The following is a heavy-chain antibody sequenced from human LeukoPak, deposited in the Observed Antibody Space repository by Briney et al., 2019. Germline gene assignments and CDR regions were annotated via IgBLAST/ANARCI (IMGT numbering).Heavy chain of an antibody. D-gene: IGHD4-17*01. Sequence: KASETLSLTCTVSGGSMTNYYWTWVRQYPGKGLEWFGYVYYTGSVNYNPSLKSRVTILVDSSKTHFSLNLSSVTAADTAVYYCARLAPVAHSGDYLGYFDYWGQGVLVTLSS. CDR3: ARLAPVAHSGDYLGYFDY. V-gene: IGHV4-59*08. CDR1: GGSMTNYY. J-gene: IGHJ4*02. CDR2: VYYTGSV.